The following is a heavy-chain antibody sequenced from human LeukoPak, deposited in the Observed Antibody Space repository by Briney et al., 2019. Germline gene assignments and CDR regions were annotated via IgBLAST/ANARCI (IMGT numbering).Heavy chain of an antibody. Sequence: GASVKVSCKASGGTFSSYAISWVRQAPGQGLEWMGRIIPILGIANYAQKFQGRVTITADKSTSTAYMELSSLRSEDTAVYYCARSDIVVVPAAMVFHYYYGMDVWGQGTTVTVSS. CDR1: GGTFSSYA. CDR3: ARSDIVVVPAAMVFHYYYGMDV. CDR2: IIPILGIA. V-gene: IGHV1-69*04. J-gene: IGHJ6*02. D-gene: IGHD2-2*01.